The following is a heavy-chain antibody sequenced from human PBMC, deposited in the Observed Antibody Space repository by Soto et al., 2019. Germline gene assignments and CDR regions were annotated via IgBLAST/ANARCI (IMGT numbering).Heavy chain of an antibody. J-gene: IGHJ4*02. CDR3: SRVPDY. Sequence: QLQLQESGSGLVKPSQTLSLTCAVSGGSISSGGYSWSWIRQPPGKGLEWIGYMYHSGSTYYNPSLKSRVTNTIDRSKNQFPLKLSSGAAADTAVYYCSRVPDYWGQGILVTVSS. V-gene: IGHV4-30-2*01. D-gene: IGHD2-2*01. CDR1: GGSISSGGYS. CDR2: MYHSGST.